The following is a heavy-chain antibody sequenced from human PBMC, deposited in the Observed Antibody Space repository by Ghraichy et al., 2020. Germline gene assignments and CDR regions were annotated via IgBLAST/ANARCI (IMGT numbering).Heavy chain of an antibody. CDR1: GFTFSSYS. J-gene: IGHJ4*02. V-gene: IGHV3-21*01. CDR2: ISSSSYI. Sequence: GGSLRLSCAASGFTFSSYSMNWVRQAPGKGLEWVSSISSSSYIYYADSVKGRFTISRDNAKNSLYLQMNSLRAEDTAVYYCARADRDYGDSLDYWGQGTLVTVSS. CDR3: ARADRDYGDSLDY. D-gene: IGHD4-17*01.